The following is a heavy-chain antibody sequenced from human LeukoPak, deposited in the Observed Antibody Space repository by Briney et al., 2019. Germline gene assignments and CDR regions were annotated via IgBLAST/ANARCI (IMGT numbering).Heavy chain of an antibody. D-gene: IGHD3-10*01. V-gene: IGHV1-2*02. CDR3: ARDLVGLGSLPTTWSDP. CDR1: GYTFTGYY. CDR2: INPNSGGT. Sequence: GASVKVSCKASGYTFTGYYMHWVRQAPGQGLEWMGWINPNSGGTDCAQKFQGRVTMTRDTSISTAYMELSRLRSDDTAVYYCARDLVGLGSLPTTWSDPWGQGTLVTVSS. J-gene: IGHJ5*02.